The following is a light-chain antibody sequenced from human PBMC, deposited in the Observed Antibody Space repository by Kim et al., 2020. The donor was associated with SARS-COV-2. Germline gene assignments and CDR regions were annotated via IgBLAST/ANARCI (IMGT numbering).Light chain of an antibody. V-gene: IGLV1-44*01. CDR3: ATWDDSLDGWV. CDR2: SNN. CDR1: SSNIGINL. Sequence: QSVVTQPPSASGTPGQEITISCSGSSSNIGINLVNWYQHLPGTAPKLLISSNNRRPSGVPDRFSGSKSGTSASLAIRGLQSEDEADYYCATWDDSLDGWVFGGGTKVTVL. J-gene: IGLJ3*02.